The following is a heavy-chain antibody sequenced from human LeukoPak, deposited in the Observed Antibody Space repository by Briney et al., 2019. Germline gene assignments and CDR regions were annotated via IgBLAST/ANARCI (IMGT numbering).Heavy chain of an antibody. D-gene: IGHD3-22*01. CDR3: ATSPTTTYYYDSGGAFDI. CDR2: IYTSGST. CDR1: GGSISSYY. V-gene: IGHV4-4*09. J-gene: IGHJ3*02. Sequence: SETLSLTCTVSGGSISSYYWSWIGQPPGKGLEWIGYIYTSGSTNYNPSLKSRVTISVDTSKNQFSLKLSSVTAADTAVYYCATSPTTTYYYDSGGAFDIWGQGTMVTVSS.